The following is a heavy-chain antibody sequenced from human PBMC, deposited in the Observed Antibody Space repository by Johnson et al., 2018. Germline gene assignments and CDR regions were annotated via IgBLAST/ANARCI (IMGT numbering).Heavy chain of an antibody. D-gene: IGHD5-12*01. CDR1: GGSISSSNW. J-gene: IGHJ3*02. CDR2: IYHSGST. CDR3: VRDSSEWLRTFDI. Sequence: QVQLQESGPELVKPSETLSLTCDVSGGSISSSNWWNWVRQSPGKGLEWIGDIYHSGSTTYNPSLQSPATISIDKSKKQFFLRLRSVTAADTAVYYCVRDSSEWLRTFDIGGQGTMVTVSS. V-gene: IGHV4-4*02.